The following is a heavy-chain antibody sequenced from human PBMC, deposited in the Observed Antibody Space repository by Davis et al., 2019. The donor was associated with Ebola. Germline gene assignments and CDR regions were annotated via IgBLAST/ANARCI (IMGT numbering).Heavy chain of an antibody. Sequence: AASVKVSCKASGYTFTSYYMHWVRQAPGQGLEWMGIINPSGGSTSYAQKFQGRVTMTRDTSTSTVYMELSSLRSEDTVVYYCASNQYCTNGVCYTRAYGMDVWGKGTTVTVSS. D-gene: IGHD2-8*01. CDR1: GYTFTSYY. J-gene: IGHJ6*04. CDR2: INPSGGST. V-gene: IGHV1-46*01. CDR3: ASNQYCTNGVCYTRAYGMDV.